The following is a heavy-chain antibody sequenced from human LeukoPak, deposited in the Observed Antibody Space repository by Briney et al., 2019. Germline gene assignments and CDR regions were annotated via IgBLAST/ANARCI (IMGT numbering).Heavy chain of an antibody. D-gene: IGHD3-22*01. CDR1: GYTFTSYY. J-gene: IGHJ5*02. V-gene: IGHV1-8*02. CDR2: MNPNSGNT. CDR3: ARENSTYYYDSSGYEFDP. Sequence: ASVKVSCKASGYTFTSYYMHWVRQATGQGLEWMGWMNPNSGNTGYAQKFQGRVTMTRNTSISTAYMELSSLRSEDTAVYYCARENSTYYYDSSGYEFDPWGQGTLVTVSS.